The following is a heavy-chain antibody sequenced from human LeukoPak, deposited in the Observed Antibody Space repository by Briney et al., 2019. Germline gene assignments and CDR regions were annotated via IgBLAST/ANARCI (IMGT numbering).Heavy chain of an antibody. CDR1: GFTFSSYS. V-gene: IGHV4-34*01. J-gene: IGHJ1*01. CDR3: ARTQRRALLSGYFQH. CDR2: INHSGST. D-gene: IGHD1-26*01. Sequence: GSLRLSCAASGFTFSSYSMNWVRQPPGKGLEWIGEINHSGSTNYNPSLKSRVTISVDTSKNQFSLKLSSVTAADTAVYYCARTQRRALLSGYFQHWGQGTLVTVSS.